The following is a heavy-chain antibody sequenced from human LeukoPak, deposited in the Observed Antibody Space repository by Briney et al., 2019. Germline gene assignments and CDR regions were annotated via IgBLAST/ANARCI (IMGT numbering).Heavy chain of an antibody. CDR3: VQGGHFDF. CDR1: GFSFREYW. D-gene: IGHD3-16*01. V-gene: IGHV3-7*02. J-gene: IGHJ4*02. Sequence: GGSLRLSCSASGFSFREYWMTWGRQAPGKRPEWVANINPHGSERYYVDSMRGRFTISRDNDRNSVYLDMYSLRADDTAVYFCVQGGHFDFWGQGVPVTVSS. CDR2: INPHGSER.